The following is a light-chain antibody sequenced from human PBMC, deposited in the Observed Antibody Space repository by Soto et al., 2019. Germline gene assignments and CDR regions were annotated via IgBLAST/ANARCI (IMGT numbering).Light chain of an antibody. J-gene: IGLJ3*02. CDR3: SSYTSNSTRV. CDR1: SSDVGSYNY. Sequence: QSALTQPASVSGSPGQSITISCTGTSSDVGSYNYVSWYQQHPGKAPKLMIYEVSNRPSGVSNRFSGSKSGNTASLTISGLQAEDEDNYYCSSYTSNSTRVFGGGTQLTVL. CDR2: EVS. V-gene: IGLV2-14*01.